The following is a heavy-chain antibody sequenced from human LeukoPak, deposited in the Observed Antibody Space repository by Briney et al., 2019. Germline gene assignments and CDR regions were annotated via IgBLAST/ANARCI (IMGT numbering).Heavy chain of an antibody. D-gene: IGHD3-22*01. V-gene: IGHV3-30*04. Sequence: GGSLRPSCAASGFTFSSYAMHWVRQAPGKGLEWVAVISYDGSNKYYADSVKGRFTISRDNSKNTLYLQMNSLRAEDTAVYYCARTQYYYDSSGYPHYWGQGTLVTVSS. CDR2: ISYDGSNK. CDR1: GFTFSSYA. CDR3: ARTQYYYDSSGYPHY. J-gene: IGHJ4*02.